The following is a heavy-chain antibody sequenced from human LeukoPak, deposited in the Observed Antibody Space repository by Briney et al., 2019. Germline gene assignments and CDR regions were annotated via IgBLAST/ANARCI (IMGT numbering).Heavy chain of an antibody. V-gene: IGHV3-7*01. Sequence: PGGSLRPSCAASGFTFSSSWMTWVRQAPGKGLEWVANIKEDGSQKNYVDSVKGRFTISRDNAKNSLYLQMNSLRVEDTAVYYCARDRAYNTFDYWGQGTLVTVSS. D-gene: IGHD2-21*01. J-gene: IGHJ4*02. CDR2: IKEDGSQK. CDR1: GFTFSSSW. CDR3: ARDRAYNTFDY.